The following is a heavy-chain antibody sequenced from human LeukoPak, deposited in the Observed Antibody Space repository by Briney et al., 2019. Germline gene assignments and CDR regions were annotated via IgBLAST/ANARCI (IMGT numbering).Heavy chain of an antibody. CDR2: IIPILGIA. D-gene: IGHD6-13*01. Sequence: SVKVSCKASGGTFNSYAISWVRQAPGQGLEWMGRIIPILGIANYAQKFQGRVTITADKSTSTAYMELSSLRSEDTAVYYCARVGAIAAAGTNFFDYWGQGTLVTVSS. CDR1: GGTFNSYA. CDR3: ARVGAIAAAGTNFFDY. J-gene: IGHJ4*02. V-gene: IGHV1-69*04.